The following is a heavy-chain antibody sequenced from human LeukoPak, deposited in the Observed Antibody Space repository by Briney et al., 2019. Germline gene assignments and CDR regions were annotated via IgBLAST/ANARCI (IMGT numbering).Heavy chain of an antibody. Sequence: ASVKVSCKASGYTFTSYYMHWVRQAPGQGLEWMGWINTNTGNPTYAQGFTGRFVFSLDTSVSTAYLQISSLKAEDTAVYYCASSDLDYYGSGSYPYYWGQGTLVTVSS. CDR3: ASSDLDYYGSGSYPYY. V-gene: IGHV7-4-1*02. CDR1: GYTFTSYY. CDR2: INTNTGNP. J-gene: IGHJ4*02. D-gene: IGHD3-10*01.